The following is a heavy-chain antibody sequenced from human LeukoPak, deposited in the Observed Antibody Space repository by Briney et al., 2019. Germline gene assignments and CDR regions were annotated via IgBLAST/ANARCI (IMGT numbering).Heavy chain of an antibody. D-gene: IGHD3-22*01. CDR1: GFTFSSYA. CDR3: AKDLVGIYYDSSGYNY. CDR2: ISGSGGST. J-gene: IGHJ4*02. V-gene: IGHV3-23*01. Sequence: PGGSLRLSCAASGFTFSSYAMSWVRQAPGKGLEWVSAISGSGGSTYYADSVKGRSTISRDNSKNALYLQMNSLRAEDTAVYYCAKDLVGIYYDSSGYNYWGQGTLVTVSS.